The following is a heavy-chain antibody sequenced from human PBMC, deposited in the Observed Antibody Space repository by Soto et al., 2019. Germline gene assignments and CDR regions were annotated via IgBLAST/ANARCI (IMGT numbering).Heavy chain of an antibody. Sequence: GGSLRLSCAASGFTFSSYAMHWVRQAPGRGLEWVAVISYDGGNKYYADSVKGRFTISRDNSKNTLYLQMNSLRAEDTAVYYCAREIAYYGMDVWGQGTTVTVSS. CDR3: AREIAYYGMDV. V-gene: IGHV3-30-3*01. CDR2: ISYDGGNK. CDR1: GFTFSSYA. J-gene: IGHJ6*02. D-gene: IGHD2-21*01.